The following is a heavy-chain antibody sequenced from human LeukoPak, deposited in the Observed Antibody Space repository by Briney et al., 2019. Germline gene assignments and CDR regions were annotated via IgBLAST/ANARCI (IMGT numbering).Heavy chain of an antibody. CDR3: ARDDPISRYMDV. Sequence: GRSLRLSCVASGFALNIHAMHWVRQAPGKGLEWVAVASYDGNNKYHADSVKGRFTISRDNSKNTLYLQMKSLIGEDTAVYYCARDDPISRYMDVWGKGTTVTVSS. CDR2: ASYDGNNK. J-gene: IGHJ6*03. CDR1: GFALNIHA. V-gene: IGHV3-30*04.